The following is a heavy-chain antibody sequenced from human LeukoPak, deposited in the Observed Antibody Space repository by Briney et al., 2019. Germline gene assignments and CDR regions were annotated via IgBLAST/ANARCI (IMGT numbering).Heavy chain of an antibody. J-gene: IGHJ4*02. CDR1: GYTFTGYY. Sequence: ASVKVSCKASGYTFTGYYMHWVRQAPGQGLEWMGWINPNSGGTNYAQKFQGRVTMTRDTSISTAYMELSRLRSDDTAVYYCARDPISGSYLPFDYWGQGTLVTVSS. CDR3: ARDPISGSYLPFDY. D-gene: IGHD1-26*01. CDR2: INPNSGGT. V-gene: IGHV1-2*02.